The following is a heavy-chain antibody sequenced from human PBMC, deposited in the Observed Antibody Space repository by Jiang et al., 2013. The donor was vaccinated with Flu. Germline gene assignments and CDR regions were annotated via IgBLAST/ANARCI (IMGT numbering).Heavy chain of an antibody. J-gene: IGHJ4*02. CDR2: INAGNGNT. CDR1: DTPSLAML. CDR3: ARGIAVADPSFDY. D-gene: IGHD6-19*01. V-gene: IGHV1-3*01. Sequence: GSVKVSCKLLDTPSLAMLCIGCARPPDQRLEWMGWINAGNGNTKYSQKFQGRVTITRDTSASTAYMELSSLRSEDTAVYYCARGIAVADPSFDYWGQGTLVTVSS.